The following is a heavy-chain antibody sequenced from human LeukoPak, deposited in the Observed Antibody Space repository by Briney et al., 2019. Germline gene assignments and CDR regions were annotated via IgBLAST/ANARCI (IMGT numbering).Heavy chain of an antibody. V-gene: IGHV3-30*02. CDR3: ARGQLYYDSSGFDY. CDR1: GFTFSDYG. Sequence: GGSLRLSCAASGFTFSDYGIHWVRQAPGKGLEWVAFIRDDGSNKYYADSVKGRFTISRDNSKNTLYLQMNSLRAEDTAVYYCARGQLYYDSSGFDYWGQGTLVTVSS. J-gene: IGHJ4*02. CDR2: IRDDGSNK. D-gene: IGHD3-22*01.